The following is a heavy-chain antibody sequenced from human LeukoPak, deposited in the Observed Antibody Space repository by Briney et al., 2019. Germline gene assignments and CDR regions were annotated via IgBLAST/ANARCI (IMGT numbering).Heavy chain of an antibody. CDR3: AREEDDYFDY. CDR2: ISAYNGNT. J-gene: IGHJ4*02. D-gene: IGHD2-15*01. CDR1: GYTFTSYA. Sequence: ASVKVSCKASGYTFTSYAMNWVRQAPGQGLEWMGWISAYNGNTNYAQKLQGRVTMTTDTSTSTAYMELRSLRSDDTAVYYCAREEDDYFDYWGQGTLVTVSS. V-gene: IGHV1-18*01.